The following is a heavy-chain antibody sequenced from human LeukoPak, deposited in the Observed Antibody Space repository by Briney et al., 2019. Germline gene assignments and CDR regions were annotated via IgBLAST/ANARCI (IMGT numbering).Heavy chain of an antibody. D-gene: IGHD2-21*01. CDR3: ARLQGDSTAIFDF. Sequence: SETLSLTCTVSRCSISGSYWSWIRQPPGKGLEWIGYIYYTGATSYNPSLKSRVTVSVDTSKNQFALKLSSVTAADTAVYYCARLQGDSTAIFDFWGQGTLVAVSS. J-gene: IGHJ4*02. V-gene: IGHV4-59*01. CDR2: IYYTGAT. CDR1: RCSISGSY.